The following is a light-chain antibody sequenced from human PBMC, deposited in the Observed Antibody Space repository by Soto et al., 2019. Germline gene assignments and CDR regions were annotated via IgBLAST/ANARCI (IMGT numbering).Light chain of an antibody. CDR1: GSNIGNNY. CDR2: DNN. V-gene: IGLV1-51*01. J-gene: IGLJ1*01. CDR3: GTWDSSLSLYV. Sequence: VLTQPPSVSAAPGQKVTISCSGSGSNIGNNYVSWYQQVPGTAPKLLIYDNNKRPSGIPDRFSGSKSGTSATLGITGLQTGDEADYYCGTWDSSLSLYVFGTGTKLTVL.